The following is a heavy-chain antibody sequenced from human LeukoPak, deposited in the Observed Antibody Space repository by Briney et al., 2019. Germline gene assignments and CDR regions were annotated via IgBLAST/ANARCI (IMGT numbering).Heavy chain of an antibody. Sequence: ASVTVSCKASGYTFTGYYMHWVRQAPGQGLEWMGWINPNSGGTNYAQKFQGRVTMTRDTSISTAYMELSRLRSDDTAVYYCARALAMIVVVPPGYWGQGTLVTVSS. CDR3: ARALAMIVVVPPGY. J-gene: IGHJ4*02. V-gene: IGHV1-2*02. CDR1: GYTFTGYY. D-gene: IGHD3-22*01. CDR2: INPNSGGT.